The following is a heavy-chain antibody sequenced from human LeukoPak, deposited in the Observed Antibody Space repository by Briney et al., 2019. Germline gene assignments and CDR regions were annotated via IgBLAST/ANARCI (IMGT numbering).Heavy chain of an antibody. CDR3: ARDLLCSSTSCYGSDFDY. Sequence: GGSLRLSCAASGFTFSSYSMNWVRQAPGKGLEWVSSISSSSSYIYYADSVKGRFTIPRDNAKNSLYLQMNSLRAEDTAVYYCARDLLCSSTSCYGSDFDYWGQGTLVTVSS. CDR1: GFTFSSYS. V-gene: IGHV3-21*01. J-gene: IGHJ4*02. CDR2: ISSSSSYI. D-gene: IGHD2-2*01.